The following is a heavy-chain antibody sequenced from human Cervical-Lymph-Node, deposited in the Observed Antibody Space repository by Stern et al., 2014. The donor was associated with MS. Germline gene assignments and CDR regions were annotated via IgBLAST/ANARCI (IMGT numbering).Heavy chain of an antibody. CDR3: ARATDL. CDR2: IYYSGTT. J-gene: IGHJ5*02. CDR1: GASFDHHF. Sequence: QVQLQESGPGLLRPSETLSLTCTVSGASFDHHFWSWIRQPPGKGLEWIGYIYYSGTTNYNASLKGRVAISIDTSRTQFSLRLSSVTAADTAVYYCARATDLWGQGTLVAVSS. V-gene: IGHV4-59*11.